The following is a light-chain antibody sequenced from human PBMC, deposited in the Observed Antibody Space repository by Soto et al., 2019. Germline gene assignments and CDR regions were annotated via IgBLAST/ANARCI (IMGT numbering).Light chain of an antibody. CDR3: SSYTSNSTPVV. CDR2: EVS. Sequence: SVLTQPASVSGSPGQSITISCTGTSSDVGGYNYVSWFQQHPGKAPKLMISEVSNRPSGVSNRFSGSKSGNTASLTISGLQAEDEADYYCSSYTSNSTPVVFGGGTKLTVL. CDR1: SSDVGGYNY. V-gene: IGLV2-14*01. J-gene: IGLJ2*01.